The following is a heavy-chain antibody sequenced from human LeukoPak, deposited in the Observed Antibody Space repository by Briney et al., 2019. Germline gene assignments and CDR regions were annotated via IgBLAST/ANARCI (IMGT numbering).Heavy chain of an antibody. Sequence: PETLSLTCTVSGGSISSSSYYWGWIRQPPGKGLEWIGSIYYSGSTYYNPSLKSRVTISVDTSKNQFSLKLSSVTAADTALYYCARSPTHRGVISYYYYYMDVWGKGTTVTVSS. D-gene: IGHD3-10*01. V-gene: IGHV4-39*01. J-gene: IGHJ6*03. CDR2: IYYSGST. CDR3: ARSPTHRGVISYYYYYMDV. CDR1: GGSISSSSYY.